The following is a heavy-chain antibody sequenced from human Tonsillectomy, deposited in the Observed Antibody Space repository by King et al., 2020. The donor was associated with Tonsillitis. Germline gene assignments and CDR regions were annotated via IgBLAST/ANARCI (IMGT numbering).Heavy chain of an antibody. CDR3: AQMLVARSGYYLWAFDI. CDR1: GFSLSTSGMY. Sequence: VTLKESGLALVKPTQTLTLTCTFSGFSLSTSGMYVSWIRQPPGKALEWLALIAWDDDKYYRLSLKTRLLIPKDTSTNQVVLTMTIMDPVDTATYYRAQMLVARSGYYLWAFDIWGQGTMVTVSS. CDR2: IAWDDDK. D-gene: IGHD3-22*01. V-gene: IGHV2-70*01. J-gene: IGHJ3*02.